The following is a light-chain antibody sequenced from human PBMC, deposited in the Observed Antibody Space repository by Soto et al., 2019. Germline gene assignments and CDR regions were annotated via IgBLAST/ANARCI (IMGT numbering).Light chain of an antibody. V-gene: IGLV2-14*01. Sequence: QSVLSQPSSVIWPPVQLISIFWTGISSYVVGYNYVSWYQQHPGKAPKLMIYDVSNRPSGVSNRFSGSKSGNTASLTISGLQAEDEADYYCSSYTSSSTRVFGTGTKVTVL. CDR3: SSYTSSSTRV. CDR2: DVS. J-gene: IGLJ1*01. CDR1: SSYVVGYNY.